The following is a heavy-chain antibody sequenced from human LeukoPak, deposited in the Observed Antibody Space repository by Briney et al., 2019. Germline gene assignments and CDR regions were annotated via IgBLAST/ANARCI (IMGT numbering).Heavy chain of an antibody. CDR2: IYTSGST. CDR1: GGSISSYY. J-gene: IGHJ4*02. CDR3: ARVDTMVRGVIMVFDY. D-gene: IGHD3-10*01. Sequence: SETLSLTCTVSGGSISSYYWSWIRQPAGKGLEWIGRIYTSGSTNYNPSLKSRVTMSVDTSKNQFSLKLSSVTAADTAVYYCARVDTMVRGVIMVFDYWGQGTLVTVSS. V-gene: IGHV4-4*07.